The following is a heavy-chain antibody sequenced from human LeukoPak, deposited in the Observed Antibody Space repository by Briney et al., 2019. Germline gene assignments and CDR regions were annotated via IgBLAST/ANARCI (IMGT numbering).Heavy chain of an antibody. D-gene: IGHD3-9*01. CDR3: ARAEDQGRYFDWLPGFAS. J-gene: IGHJ5*01. CDR2: ILPIFGTA. V-gene: IGHV1-69*13. Sequence: SVKVSCKASGDTVSSYVISWVRQAPGQGLEWMGGILPIFGTAIYAQKFQGGVTVTADEPTSTAYMELSSLRSEDTAVYYCARAEDQGRYFDWLPGFASWGQGTLVTVSS. CDR1: GDTVSSYV.